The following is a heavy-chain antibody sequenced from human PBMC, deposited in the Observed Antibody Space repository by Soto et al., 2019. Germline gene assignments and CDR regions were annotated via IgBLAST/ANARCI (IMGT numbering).Heavy chain of an antibody. D-gene: IGHD6-13*01. J-gene: IGHJ6*02. CDR1: GFTFSNAW. Sequence: GGSLRLSCAASGFTFSNAWMSWVRQAPGKGLEWVGRIKSKTDGGTTDYAAPVKGRFTISRDDSKNTLYLQMNSLKTEDTAVYYCARDVLNAAAGYYYYYGMDVWGQGTTVTVSS. CDR2: IKSKTDGGTT. CDR3: ARDVLNAAAGYYYYYGMDV. V-gene: IGHV3-15*01.